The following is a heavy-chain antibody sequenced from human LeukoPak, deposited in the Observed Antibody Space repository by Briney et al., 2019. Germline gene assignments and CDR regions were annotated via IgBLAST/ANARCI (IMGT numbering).Heavy chain of an antibody. V-gene: IGHV1-8*01. J-gene: IGHJ5*02. CDR3: ARDLGIRYSSSWYGKNWFDP. CDR2: MNPNSGNT. CDR1: GYTFTSYD. D-gene: IGHD6-13*01. Sequence: ASVKVSCKASGYTFTSYDINWVRQATGQGLEWMGWMNPNSGNTGYAQKFQGRVTMTRNTSISTAYMELSSLRSDDTAVYYCARDLGIRYSSSWYGKNWFDPWGQGTLVTVSS.